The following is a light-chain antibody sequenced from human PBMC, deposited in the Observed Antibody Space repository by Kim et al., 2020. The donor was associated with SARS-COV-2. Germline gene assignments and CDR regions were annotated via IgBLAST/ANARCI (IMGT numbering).Light chain of an antibody. Sequence: GKTMTISCTRSSGSIAINNLQRAPHRPPSTPITVIYEHDQRPSGVPDLFSVAIDSSSNSASLSISGLMTVDEADYYGQSYGGSHWVFGGGPQLTVL. J-gene: IGLJ3*02. CDR1: SGSIAINN. CDR3: QSYGGSHWV. CDR2: EHD. V-gene: IGLV6-57*01.